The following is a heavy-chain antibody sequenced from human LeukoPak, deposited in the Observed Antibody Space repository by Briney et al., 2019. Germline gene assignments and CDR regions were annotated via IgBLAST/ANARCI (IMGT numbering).Heavy chain of an antibody. V-gene: IGHV3-23*01. CDR2: ISDGGGSP. D-gene: IGHD2-2*01. CDR1: GFTFSSYV. Sequence: GGSLRLSCAASGFTFSSYVMSWVRQAPGKGLEWVSSISDGGGSPYYADSVKGRFTISRDNSKNTLYLQMNSLRPEDTAVYYCARDLPPAPWNGMDVWGQGTTVTVSS. CDR3: ARDLPPAPWNGMDV. J-gene: IGHJ6*02.